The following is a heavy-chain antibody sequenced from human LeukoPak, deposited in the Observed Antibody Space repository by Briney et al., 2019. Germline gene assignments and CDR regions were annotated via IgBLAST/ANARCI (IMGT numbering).Heavy chain of an antibody. V-gene: IGHV3-53*01. Sequence: PGGSLRLSCTASGFSFDEHAMHWVRQAPGKGLEWVSVIYSDGTTYYADSVKGRFTISRDDSKNTLYLHMNSLRAEDTAVYYCARAPNWRFDHWGQGTLVTVSS. D-gene: IGHD1-1*01. J-gene: IGHJ4*02. CDR2: IYSDGTT. CDR3: ARAPNWRFDH. CDR1: GFSFDEHA.